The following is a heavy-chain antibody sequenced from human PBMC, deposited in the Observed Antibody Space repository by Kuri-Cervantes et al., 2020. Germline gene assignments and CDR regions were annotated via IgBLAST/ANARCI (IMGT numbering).Heavy chain of an antibody. Sequence: ASVKVSCKASGYTFTSYAMNWVRQAPGQGLEWMGWINTNTGNPTYAQGFTGRFVFSLDTSVSTAYLQICSLKAEDTAVYYCAREGRDGYNYLGHPFDYWGQGSLVTVSS. V-gene: IGHV7-4-1*01. CDR1: GYTFTSYA. D-gene: IGHD5-24*01. J-gene: IGHJ4*02. CDR3: AREGRDGYNYLGHPFDY. CDR2: INTNTGNP.